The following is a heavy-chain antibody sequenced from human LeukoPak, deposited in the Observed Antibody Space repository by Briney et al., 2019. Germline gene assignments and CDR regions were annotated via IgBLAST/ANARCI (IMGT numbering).Heavy chain of an antibody. CDR3: ARTVGYCSGGSCLDDFDY. CDR2: ISAYNGNT. Sequence: GASVKVSCKASGYTFTSYGISWVRQAPGQGLEWMGWISAYNGNTNYAQKLQGRVTMTTDTSTSTAYMELRSLRSDDTAVYYCARTVGYCSGGSCLDDFDYWGQGTLVTVSS. J-gene: IGHJ4*02. V-gene: IGHV1-18*01. D-gene: IGHD2-15*01. CDR1: GYTFTSYG.